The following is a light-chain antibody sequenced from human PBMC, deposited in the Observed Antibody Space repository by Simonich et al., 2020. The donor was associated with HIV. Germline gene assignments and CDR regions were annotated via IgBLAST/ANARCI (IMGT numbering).Light chain of an antibody. Sequence: EIVMTQSPATLSVSPGERATLSCRASQRVSSHLAGYQQKPGQAPRLLIYGASTRATGIPARFSGSGSGTEFTLTISSMQSEDFAVYYCQQSNNWPLTFGPGTKVDIK. J-gene: IGKJ3*01. CDR1: QRVSSH. CDR3: QQSNNWPLT. V-gene: IGKV3-15*01. CDR2: GAS.